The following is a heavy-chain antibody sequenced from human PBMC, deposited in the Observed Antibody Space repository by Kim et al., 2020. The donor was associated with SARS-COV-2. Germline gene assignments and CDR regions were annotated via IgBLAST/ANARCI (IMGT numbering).Heavy chain of an antibody. V-gene: IGHV3-7*04. D-gene: IGHD6-25*01. CDR1: GFTFSNYW. CDR2: IKQDGSEK. J-gene: IGHJ4*02. Sequence: GGSLRLSCAASGFTFSNYWMTWVRQAPGKGLEWVANIKQDGSEKYYVDSVKGRFTISRDNAKNSLYLQMNSLRAEDTAVYHCARAGYFSQYYFDYWGQGTLVTVSS. CDR3: ARAGYFSQYYFDY.